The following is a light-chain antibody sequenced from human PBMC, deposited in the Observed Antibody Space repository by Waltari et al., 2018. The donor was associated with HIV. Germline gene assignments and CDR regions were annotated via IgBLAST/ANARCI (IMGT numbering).Light chain of an antibody. V-gene: IGKV2-28*01. CDR3: MQALQTPLT. CDR1: QRLLHRNVYKY. Sequence: DIVMTQSPLSLPVTPGEPASISCRSSQRLLHRNVYKYLDWYLQKPGQSPQLLIYLGSNRASGVPDRFSGSGSGTNFTLEISRVEAEDVGVYYCMQALQTPLTFGGGTKVEIK. CDR2: LGS. J-gene: IGKJ4*01.